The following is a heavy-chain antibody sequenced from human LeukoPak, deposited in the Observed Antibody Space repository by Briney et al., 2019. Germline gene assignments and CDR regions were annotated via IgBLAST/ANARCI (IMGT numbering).Heavy chain of an antibody. CDR1: GFTFSSYA. CDR3: ARQYCSGGSCLTYFDY. Sequence: GGSLRLSCAASGFTFSSYAMNWVRQAPGKGLEWVSGISGSGGSTYYADSVKGRFTISRDSSKNTLYLQMNSLRAEDTAVYYCARQYCSGGSCLTYFDYWGQGTLVTVSS. CDR2: ISGSGGST. V-gene: IGHV3-23*01. D-gene: IGHD2-15*01. J-gene: IGHJ4*02.